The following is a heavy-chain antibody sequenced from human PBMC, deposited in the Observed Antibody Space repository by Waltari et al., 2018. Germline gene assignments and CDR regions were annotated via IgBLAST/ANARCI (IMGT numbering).Heavy chain of an antibody. V-gene: IGHV1-18*01. D-gene: IGHD6-6*01. J-gene: IGHJ6*03. CDR2: ISAYNGNT. Sequence: ASVKVSCKASGYTFTSYGISWVRQAPGQGLEWMGWISAYNGNTNYAQKLQGRVTISVDTSKNQFSLKLSSVTAADTAVYYCARVQYSSRPPYYYYYMDVWGKGTTVTVSS. CDR1: GYTFTSYG. CDR3: ARVQYSSRPPYYYYYMDV.